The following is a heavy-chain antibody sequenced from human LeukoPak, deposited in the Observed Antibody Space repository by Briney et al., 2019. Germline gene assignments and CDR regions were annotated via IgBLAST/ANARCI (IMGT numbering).Heavy chain of an antibody. Sequence: PSETLSLTCTVSGGSISSYYWSWIRQPPGKGLEWIGYIYYSGSTNYNPSLKSRVTISVDTIKNQFSLKLSSVTAADTAVYYCASFNSSSWYDGWFDPWGQGTLVTVSS. J-gene: IGHJ5*02. D-gene: IGHD6-13*01. CDR1: GGSISSYY. V-gene: IGHV4-59*01. CDR3: ASFNSSSWYDGWFDP. CDR2: IYYSGST.